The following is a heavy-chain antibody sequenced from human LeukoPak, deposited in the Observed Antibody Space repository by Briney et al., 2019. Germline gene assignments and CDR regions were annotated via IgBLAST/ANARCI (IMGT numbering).Heavy chain of an antibody. CDR3: AKDLSIAAAGIGY. D-gene: IGHD6-13*01. J-gene: IGHJ4*02. CDR1: GFTFSSYG. Sequence: RSGGSLRLSCAASGFTFSSYGMHWVRQAPGKGLEWVAVISYDGSNKYYADSVKGRFTISRDNSKNTLYLQMNSLRAEDTAVYYCAKDLSIAAAGIGYWGQGTLVTVSS. CDR2: ISYDGSNK. V-gene: IGHV3-30*18.